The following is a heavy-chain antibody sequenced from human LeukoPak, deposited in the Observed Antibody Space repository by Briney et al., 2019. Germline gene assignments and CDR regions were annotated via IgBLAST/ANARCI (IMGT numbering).Heavy chain of an antibody. V-gene: IGHV4-59*01. J-gene: IGHJ3*02. Sequence: SETLSLTCTVSGGSISGYYWVWIRQPPGKGLEWIGYIYYSGNTNYNPSLKSRVTISVDTSKNQFSLKLSSVTAADTAVYYCARDIPEQLGAFDIWGQGTMVTVSS. D-gene: IGHD6-13*01. CDR3: ARDIPEQLGAFDI. CDR1: GGSISGYY. CDR2: IYYSGNT.